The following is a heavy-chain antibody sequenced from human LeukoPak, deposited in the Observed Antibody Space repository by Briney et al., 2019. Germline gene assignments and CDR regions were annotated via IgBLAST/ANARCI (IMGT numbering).Heavy chain of an antibody. CDR3: AKDRNSMDYDFWSGYYHNWFDP. CDR1: GFTFSSYA. CDR2: ISGSGGST. J-gene: IGHJ5*02. Sequence: GGSLRLSCAASGFTFSSYAMSWVRQAPGKGLEWVSAISGSGGSTYYADSVKGQFTISRDNSKNTLYLQMNSLRAEDTAVYYCAKDRNSMDYDFWSGYYHNWFDPWGQGTLVTVSS. V-gene: IGHV3-23*01. D-gene: IGHD3-3*01.